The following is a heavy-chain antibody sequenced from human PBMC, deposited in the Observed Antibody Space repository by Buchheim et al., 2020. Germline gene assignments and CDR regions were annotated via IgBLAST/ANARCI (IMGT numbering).Heavy chain of an antibody. CDR1: GGSISSYY. CDR3: AREVNGGYCSGGSCYRSRWFDP. V-gene: IGHV4-59*01. D-gene: IGHD2-15*01. Sequence: QVQLQESGPGLVKPSETLSLTCTVSGGSISSYYWSWIRQPPGKGLEWIGYIYYSGSTNYNPSLKSRVTISVDTSKNQFSLKLSSVTAADTAVYYCAREVNGGYCSGGSCYRSRWFDPWGQRTL. CDR2: IYYSGST. J-gene: IGHJ5*02.